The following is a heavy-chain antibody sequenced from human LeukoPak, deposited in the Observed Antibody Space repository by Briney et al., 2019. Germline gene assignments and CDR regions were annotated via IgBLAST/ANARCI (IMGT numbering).Heavy chain of an antibody. CDR3: AREDYYYDSSGYYRVFDY. D-gene: IGHD3-22*01. CDR2: IYYSGST. CDR1: GGSISTYY. V-gene: IGHV4-59*13. Sequence: SETPSLTCTVSGGSISTYYWNWIRQSPGKGLEWIGYIYYSGSTNYNPSLKSRVTISVDTSKNQFSLKLSSVTAADTAVYYCAREDYYYDSSGYYRVFDYWGQGTLVTVSS. J-gene: IGHJ4*02.